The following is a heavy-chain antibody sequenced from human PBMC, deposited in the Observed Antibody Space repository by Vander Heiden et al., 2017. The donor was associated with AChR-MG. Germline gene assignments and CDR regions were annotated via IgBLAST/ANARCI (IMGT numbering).Heavy chain of an antibody. CDR1: GFPFSSYG. CDR2: IWYDGSNK. J-gene: IGHJ2*01. V-gene: IGHV3-33*01. CDR3: ARGGCGGDCYRWYFDL. Sequence: QVQLVESGGGVVQPGGSLRLSCAASGFPFSSYGMHWVRQAPGKGLEWVAVIWYDGSNKYYADSVKGRFTISRDNSKNTLYLQMNSLRAEDTAVYYCARGGCGGDCYRWYFDLWGRGTLVTVSS. D-gene: IGHD2-21*01.